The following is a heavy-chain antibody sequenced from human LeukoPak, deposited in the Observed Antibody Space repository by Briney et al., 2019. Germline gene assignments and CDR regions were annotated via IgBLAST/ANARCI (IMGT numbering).Heavy chain of an antibody. D-gene: IGHD2/OR15-2a*01. V-gene: IGHV4-59*01. Sequence: SETLSLTCTVSGGSSSLYYWSWIRQPPGKGLEWFGHIYYSGSTTYNPSLKSRVTISVDTSKNQFSLKLSSVTAADTAVYYCARCLSRCNNGFDIWGQGTMVTVPS. CDR2: IYYSGST. CDR1: GGSSSLYY. J-gene: IGHJ3*02. CDR3: ARCLSRCNNGFDI.